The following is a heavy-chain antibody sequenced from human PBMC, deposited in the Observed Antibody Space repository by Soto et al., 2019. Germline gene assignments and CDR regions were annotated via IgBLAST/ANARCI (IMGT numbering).Heavy chain of an antibody. CDR3: ARDRALRYFDWLASYYYYGMDV. D-gene: IGHD3-9*01. V-gene: IGHV3-33*01. Sequence: GGSLRLSCAASGFTFSSYGMHWVRQAPGKGLEWVAVIWYDGSNKYYADSVKGRFTISRDNSKNTLYLQMNSLRAEDTAVYYCARDRALRYFDWLASYYYYGMDVWGQGTTVTVSS. J-gene: IGHJ6*02. CDR1: GFTFSSYG. CDR2: IWYDGSNK.